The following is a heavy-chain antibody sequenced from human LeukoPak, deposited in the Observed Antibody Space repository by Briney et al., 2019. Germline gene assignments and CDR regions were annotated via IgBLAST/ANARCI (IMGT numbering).Heavy chain of an antibody. V-gene: IGHV6-1*01. CDR1: GDSVSSNSAA. CDR3: ARAKAQGGRATSFDY. CDR2: TYYRSKWYN. D-gene: IGHD2-15*01. Sequence: SQTLSHTCAISGDSVSSNSAAWNWIRHSPSRGLEWLGRTYYRSKWYNDYAVSVKSRITINPDTSKNQFSLQLNSVTPEDTAVYYCARAKAQGGRATSFDYWGQGTLVTVSS. J-gene: IGHJ4*02.